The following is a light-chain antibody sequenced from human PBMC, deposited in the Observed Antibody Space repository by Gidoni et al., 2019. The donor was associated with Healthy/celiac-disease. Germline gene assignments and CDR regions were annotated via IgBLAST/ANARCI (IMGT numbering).Light chain of an antibody. J-gene: IGKJ4*01. V-gene: IGKV3-15*01. CDR1: QSVSSN. CDR2: GAS. Sequence: EIVMTQSPATLSVSPGERATLSCRASQSVSSNLAWYQQKPGQAPRLLIYGASTRATGNPARFSGSGAGTEFTLTISSLQSEDFAVYYCQQYNNWPPVFGGGTKVEIK. CDR3: QQYNNWPPV.